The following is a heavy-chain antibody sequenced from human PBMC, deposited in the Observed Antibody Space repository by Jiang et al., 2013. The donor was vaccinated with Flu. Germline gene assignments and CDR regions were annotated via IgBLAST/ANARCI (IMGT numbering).Heavy chain of an antibody. CDR1: AFTFASYG. V-gene: IGHV3-33*01. Sequence: VQLLESGGGVVQPGRSLRLSCAASAFTFASYGMHWVRQAPGKGLEWVAFIRYDGNSQYYADSVRGRFTISRDNSKNTLYLQMNSLRAEDTAVYYCARDSIAVRPGWFDPWGQG. J-gene: IGHJ5*02. D-gene: IGHD6-6*01. CDR2: IRYDGNSQ. CDR3: ARDSIAVRPGWFDP.